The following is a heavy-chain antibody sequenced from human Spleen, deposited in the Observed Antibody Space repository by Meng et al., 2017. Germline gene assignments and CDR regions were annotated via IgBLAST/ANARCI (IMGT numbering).Heavy chain of an antibody. Sequence: ASVKVSCKASGYTFIGYYMHWVRQAPGQGLGWMGRINPKSGDTHYAQRSQGRVTMIGDTSNSTAYLEPSGLRSDDTAMYYCARDEDISAAGKVFGDYWGQGTLVTVSS. J-gene: IGHJ4*02. V-gene: IGHV1-2*06. CDR2: INPKSGDT. CDR3: ARDEDISAAGKVFGDY. D-gene: IGHD6-13*01. CDR1: GYTFIGYY.